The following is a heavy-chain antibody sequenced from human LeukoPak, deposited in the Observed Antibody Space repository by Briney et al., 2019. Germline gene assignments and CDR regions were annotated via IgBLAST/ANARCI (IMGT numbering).Heavy chain of an antibody. J-gene: IGHJ4*02. CDR1: EFTFSNYA. Sequence: GGSLRLSCAASEFTFSNYALHWVRQAPGKGLQWVAVISYDGNTIHYADSVKGRFIISRDTSKNTLYLQMNSLRAEDTAVYYCARGAGYNYPYYFDYWGQGTLVTVPS. CDR2: ISYDGNTI. V-gene: IGHV3-30-3*01. CDR3: ARGAGYNYPYYFDY. D-gene: IGHD5-24*01.